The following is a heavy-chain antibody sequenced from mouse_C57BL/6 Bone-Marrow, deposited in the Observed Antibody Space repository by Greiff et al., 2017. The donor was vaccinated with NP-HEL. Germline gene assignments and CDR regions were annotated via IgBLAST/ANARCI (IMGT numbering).Heavy chain of an antibody. J-gene: IGHJ1*03. CDR1: GYSITSGYY. CDR2: ISYDGSN. Sequence: EVKLVESGPGLVKPSQSLSLTCSVTGYSITSGYYWNWIRQFPGNKLEWMGYISYDGSNNYNPSLKNRISITRDTSKNQFFLKLNSVTTEDTATYYCASDDYWYVDVWGTGTTVTVSS. V-gene: IGHV3-6*01. CDR3: ASDDYWYVDV.